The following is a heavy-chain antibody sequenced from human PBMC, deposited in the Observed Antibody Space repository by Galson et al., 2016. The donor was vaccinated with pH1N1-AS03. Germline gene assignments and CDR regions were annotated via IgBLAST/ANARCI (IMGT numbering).Heavy chain of an antibody. J-gene: IGHJ4*02. CDR2: VSYDGSNK. CDR3: ARARTDGYSRGLYDS. CDR1: GFTFSSYA. Sequence: SLRLSCAASGFTFSSYAMHWVRQAPGKGLEWVAVVSYDGSNKYYADSVKGRFTISRDNSKNTLYLQMNSLRAEDTAVYYCARARTDGYSRGLYDSWGQGTLVTVSS. V-gene: IGHV3-30*01. D-gene: IGHD5-24*01.